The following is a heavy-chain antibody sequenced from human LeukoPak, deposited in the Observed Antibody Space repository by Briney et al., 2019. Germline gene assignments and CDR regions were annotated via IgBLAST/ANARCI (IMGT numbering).Heavy chain of an antibody. D-gene: IGHD6-13*01. Sequence: SGGSLRLSCETSGFTFSSNGMHWVRQAPGKGLEWVAVIWYDGSNKYYADSVKGRFTISRDNSKNTLYLQMNSLRAEDTAVYYCASVRNSWFDYWGQGTLVTVSS. CDR1: GFTFSSNG. V-gene: IGHV3-33*01. J-gene: IGHJ4*02. CDR2: IWYDGSNK. CDR3: ASVRNSWFDY.